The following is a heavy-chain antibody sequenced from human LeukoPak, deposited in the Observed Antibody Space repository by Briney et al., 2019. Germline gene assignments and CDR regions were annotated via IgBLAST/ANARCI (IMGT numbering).Heavy chain of an antibody. CDR1: GGTFSSYA. V-gene: IGHV1-69*04. D-gene: IGHD3-10*01. J-gene: IGHJ4*02. CDR3: ARVDYYGSGSPPNLDY. CDR2: IIPILGIA. Sequence: GASVKVSCKASGGTFSSYAISWVRQAPGQGLEWMGRIIPILGIANYAQKFQGRVTITADKSTSTAYMELSSLRSEDTAVYYCARVDYYGSGSPPNLDYWGQGTLVTVSS.